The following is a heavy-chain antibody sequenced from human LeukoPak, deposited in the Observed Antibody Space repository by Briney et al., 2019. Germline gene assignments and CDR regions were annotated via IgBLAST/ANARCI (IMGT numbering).Heavy chain of an antibody. CDR3: ARAQAPTVRLYYFDY. V-gene: IGHV3-66*01. J-gene: IGHJ4*02. CDR1: GFTFSSYS. Sequence: GGSLRLSCAASGFTFSSYSMNWVRQAPGKGLEWVSVIYSGGSTYYADSVKGRFTISRDNSKNTLYLQMNSLRAEDTAVYYCARAQAPTVRLYYFDYWGQGTLVTVSS. CDR2: IYSGGST. D-gene: IGHD4-17*01.